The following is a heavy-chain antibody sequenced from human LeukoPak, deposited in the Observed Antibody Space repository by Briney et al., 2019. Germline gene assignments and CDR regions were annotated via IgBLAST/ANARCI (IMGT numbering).Heavy chain of an antibody. Sequence: SQTLPLTCAISGDSVSSNSAAWNWITQSPSRGLEWLGRTYYRSKWYNDYAVSVKSRITINPDTSKNQFSLQLNSVTPEDTAVYYCARDSFIWNYIEGYYYYYMDVWGKGTTVTVSS. CDR1: GDSVSSNSAA. CDR2: TYYRSKWYN. D-gene: IGHD1-7*01. J-gene: IGHJ6*03. V-gene: IGHV6-1*01. CDR3: ARDSFIWNYIEGYYYYYMDV.